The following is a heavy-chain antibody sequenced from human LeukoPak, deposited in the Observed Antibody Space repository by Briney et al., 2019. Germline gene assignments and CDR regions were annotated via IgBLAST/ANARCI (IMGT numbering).Heavy chain of an antibody. D-gene: IGHD3-10*01. Sequence: PGGSPRLSCAASGFTFSSYEMNWVRQAPGKGLEWVSYISSSGSTIYYADSVKGRFTISRDNAKNSLYLQMNSLRAEDTAVYYCARLWFGELDYTGGYWGQGTLVTVSS. J-gene: IGHJ4*02. CDR2: ISSSGSTI. V-gene: IGHV3-48*03. CDR3: ARLWFGELDYTGGY. CDR1: GFTFSSYE.